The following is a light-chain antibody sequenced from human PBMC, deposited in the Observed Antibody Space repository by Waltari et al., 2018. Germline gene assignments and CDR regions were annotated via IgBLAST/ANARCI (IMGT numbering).Light chain of an antibody. V-gene: IGLV1-51*02. Sequence: QSVLTQPPSVSAAPGQRVTISCSGGSSNIGTTYVYWYRQFPGTAPKLLIYENTERPSGIPGRFSGSKSGTSATLDITGLQAGDEADYYCGTWDSSLSGAVFGGGTHLTVL. CDR3: GTWDSSLSGAV. CDR2: ENT. CDR1: SSNIGTTY. J-gene: IGLJ7*01.